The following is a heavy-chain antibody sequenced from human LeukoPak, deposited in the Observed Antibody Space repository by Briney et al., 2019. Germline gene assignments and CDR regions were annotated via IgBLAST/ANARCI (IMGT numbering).Heavy chain of an antibody. Sequence: GGSLRLSCAASGFTFSNYGMHWVRQAPGKGLEWVVVISHGGSNNNYADSVKGRFTISRDNSKNTLYLQMNSLRPEDTAVYYCAKVRVGTAHFDYWGQGTLVTVSS. CDR2: ISHGGSNN. CDR3: AKVRVGTAHFDY. V-gene: IGHV3-30*18. J-gene: IGHJ4*02. CDR1: GFTFSNYG. D-gene: IGHD2-15*01.